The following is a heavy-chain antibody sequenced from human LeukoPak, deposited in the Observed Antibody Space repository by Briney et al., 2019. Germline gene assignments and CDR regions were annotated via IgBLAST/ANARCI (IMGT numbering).Heavy chain of an antibody. Sequence: SETLSLTCAVYGGSFSGYYWSWIRQPPGKGLEWIGEINHSGSTNYNPSLKSRVTISVDTSKNQFSLKLSSVTAADTAVYYCARPYDFWSPVGYWGQGTLVTVSS. D-gene: IGHD3-3*01. V-gene: IGHV4-34*01. CDR1: GGSFSGYY. J-gene: IGHJ4*02. CDR2: INHSGST. CDR3: ARPYDFWSPVGY.